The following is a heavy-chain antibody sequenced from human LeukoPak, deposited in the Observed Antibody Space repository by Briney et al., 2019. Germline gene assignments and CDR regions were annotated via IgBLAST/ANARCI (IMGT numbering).Heavy chain of an antibody. V-gene: IGHV1-18*01. CDR3: ARGARLGRYYDSSGYF. CDR2: ISAYNGNT. J-gene: IGHJ4*02. Sequence: ASVKVSCKASGYTFTSYGISWVRQAPGQGLEWMGWISAYNGNTDYAQKLQGRVTMTTDTSTSTAYMELRSLRSDGTAVYYCARGARLGRYYDSSGYFWGQGTLVTVSS. D-gene: IGHD3-22*01. CDR1: GYTFTSYG.